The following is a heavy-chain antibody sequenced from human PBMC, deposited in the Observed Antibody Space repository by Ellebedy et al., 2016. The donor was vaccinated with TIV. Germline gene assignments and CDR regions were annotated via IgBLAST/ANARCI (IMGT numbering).Heavy chain of an antibody. CDR1: GFTFTSSA. CDR2: IVVGSGNT. V-gene: IGHV1-58*02. J-gene: IGHJ4*02. Sequence: SVKVSXKASGFTFTSSAMQWVRQARGQRLEWIGWIVVGSGNTNYAQKFQERVTITRDMSTSTAYMELSSLRSEDTAVYYCAAVGYCSSTSCHYFDYWGQGTLVTVSS. D-gene: IGHD2-2*01. CDR3: AAVGYCSSTSCHYFDY.